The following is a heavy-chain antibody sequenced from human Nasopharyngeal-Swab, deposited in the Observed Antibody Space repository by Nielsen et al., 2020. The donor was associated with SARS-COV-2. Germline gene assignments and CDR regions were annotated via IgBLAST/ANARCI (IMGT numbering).Heavy chain of an antibody. J-gene: IGHJ4*02. CDR1: GYTLLNLG. Sequence: ASEQVSCKASGYTLLNLGICWVRQDPGHGLEWMGWISAYNGNTKYGEKFQVRVTVTTDTSTTAYMELKNLRSYDTAMYYCARDVYDSSGYWYFDYWGQGTLVTVSS. CDR3: ARDVYDSSGYWYFDY. CDR2: ISAYNGNT. V-gene: IGHV1-18*01. D-gene: IGHD3-22*01.